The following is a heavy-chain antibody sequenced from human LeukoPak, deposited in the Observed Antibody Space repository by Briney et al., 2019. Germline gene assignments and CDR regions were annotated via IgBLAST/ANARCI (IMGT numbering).Heavy chain of an antibody. D-gene: IGHD3-3*01. CDR2: ISSNGGST. J-gene: IGHJ3*02. Sequence: PGGSLRLSCAASGFTLSSYAMHWVRQAPGKGLEYVSAISSNGGSTYYANSVKGRFTISRDSSKNTLYLQMGSLRSEDMAIYYCARERLGVAIFDDAFDIWGQGTMVTVSS. CDR3: ARERLGVAIFDDAFDI. CDR1: GFTLSSYA. V-gene: IGHV3-64*01.